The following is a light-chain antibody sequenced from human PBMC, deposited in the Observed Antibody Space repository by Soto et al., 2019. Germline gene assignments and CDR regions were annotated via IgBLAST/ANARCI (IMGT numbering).Light chain of an antibody. CDR1: QTVRNNY. V-gene: IGKV3-20*01. Sequence: EIVLTQSPCTLSWSPGERATLSCRASQTVRNNYLAWYQKKPGQAPRLIIYGPSSRATCSPDRVSGSVSVTECSLTISSLKYEDGAVYHFQQYSKWPLTFGQGTNVDIK. J-gene: IGKJ1*01. CDR2: GPS. CDR3: QQYSKWPLT.